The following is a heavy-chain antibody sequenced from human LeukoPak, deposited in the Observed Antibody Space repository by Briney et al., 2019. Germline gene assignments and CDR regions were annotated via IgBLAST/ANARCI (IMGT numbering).Heavy chain of an antibody. D-gene: IGHD1-7*01. V-gene: IGHV1-18*01. J-gene: IGHJ6*03. CDR2: ISGYNGNT. Sequence: VASVKVSCKASGYTFTSYGISWVRQAPGQGLEWMGWISGYNGNTNYAQNLQGRVTMTTDTSTSTAYMELRSLRSDDTAVYYCARLPGGRTGTTNYYYYYYMDVWGKGTTVTVSS. CDR1: GYTFTSYG. CDR3: ARLPGGRTGTTNYYYYYYMDV.